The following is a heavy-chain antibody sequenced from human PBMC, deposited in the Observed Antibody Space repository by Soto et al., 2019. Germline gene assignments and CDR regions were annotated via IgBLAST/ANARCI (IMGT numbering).Heavy chain of an antibody. CDR2: IIPMFPTT. CDR3: ATDGDSADYGY. J-gene: IGHJ4*02. V-gene: IGHV1-69*06. D-gene: IGHD2-21*01. CDR1: GDTFGRNA. Sequence: QVQLVQSGAEVKRPVSSVKVSFKASGDTFGRNAIHWVRQAPGQGLEWMGGIIPMFPTTNYAQKFKGRLTIYEEKSTDTAYKEMNSLRSEDTAVYYCATDGDSADYGYWGQGTLVTVSS.